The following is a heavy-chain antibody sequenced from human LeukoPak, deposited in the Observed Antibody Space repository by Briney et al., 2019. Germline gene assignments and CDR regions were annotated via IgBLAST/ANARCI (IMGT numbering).Heavy chain of an antibody. V-gene: IGHV4-34*01. CDR2: ISHSGGS. J-gene: IGHJ4*02. CDR3: ARGAPYSSGWYAY. D-gene: IGHD6-19*01. CDR1: GGSFSGYY. Sequence: SETLSLTCAVYGGSFSGYYWSWIRQPPGKGLEWIGDISHSGGSSYNPSLKSRATMSLDTSKNQFSLKLSSVTAADTAIYYCARGAPYSSGWYAYWGQGILVTVSS.